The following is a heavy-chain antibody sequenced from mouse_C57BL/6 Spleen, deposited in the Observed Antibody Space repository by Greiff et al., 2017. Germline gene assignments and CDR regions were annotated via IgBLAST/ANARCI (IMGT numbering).Heavy chain of an antibody. CDR2: INPSDSDT. D-gene: IGHD2-13*01. Sequence: VQLQQPGAELVKPGASVKVSCKASGYTFTSYWMHWVKQRPGQGLEWIGRINPSDSDTTYNQKFKGKATLTVDTSSSTAYMQLSSLPSEYCEVDDCESGDYAMDYWGQGTSGTVSS. CDR1: GYTFTSYW. J-gene: IGHJ4*01. V-gene: IGHV1-74*01. CDR3: ESGDYAMDY.